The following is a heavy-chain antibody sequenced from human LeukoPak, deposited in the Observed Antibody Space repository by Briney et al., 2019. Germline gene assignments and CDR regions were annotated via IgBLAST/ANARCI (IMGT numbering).Heavy chain of an antibody. Sequence: PSETLSLTCAVSSASTSGDYWTWIRQPPGKGLEWIAEINHSGRSNYNPSLKSRVTISVDTSKNHFSLNLSSVTAADTARYYCARGLYDSGDNHYGIRAYYFDTWGQGTLVTVSS. CDR3: ARGLYDSGDNHYGIRAYYFDT. J-gene: IGHJ4*02. D-gene: IGHD3-22*01. CDR1: SASTSGDY. CDR2: INHSGRS. V-gene: IGHV4-34*01.